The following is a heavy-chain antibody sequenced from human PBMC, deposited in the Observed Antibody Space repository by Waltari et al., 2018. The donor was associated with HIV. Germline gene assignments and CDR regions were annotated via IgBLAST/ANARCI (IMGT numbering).Heavy chain of an antibody. CDR3: AGDSSSSRSYWFDP. CDR1: GGSFSGYY. CDR2: INHSGST. D-gene: IGHD6-6*01. Sequence: QVQLQQWGAGLLKPSETLSLTCAVYGGSFSGYYWSWIRQPPGKGLEWIGEINHSGSTNYNPSLKSRVTISVDTSKNQFSLKLSSVTAADTAVYYCAGDSSSSRSYWFDPWGQGTLVTVSS. V-gene: IGHV4-34*01. J-gene: IGHJ5*02.